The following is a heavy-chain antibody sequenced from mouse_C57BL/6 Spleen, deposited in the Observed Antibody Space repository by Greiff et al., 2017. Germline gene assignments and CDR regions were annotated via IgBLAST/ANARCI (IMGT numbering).Heavy chain of an antibody. V-gene: IGHV1-85*01. Sequence: VQLQQSGPELVKPGASVKLSCKASGYTFTSYDINWVKQRPGQGLEWIGWIYPRDGSTKYNEKFKGKATLTVDTSSSTAYMELHSLTSEDSAVYFCARRHYYGSSYPAWFAYWGQGTLVTVSA. CDR2: IYPRDGST. CDR3: ARRHYYGSSYPAWFAY. D-gene: IGHD1-1*01. CDR1: GYTFTSYD. J-gene: IGHJ3*01.